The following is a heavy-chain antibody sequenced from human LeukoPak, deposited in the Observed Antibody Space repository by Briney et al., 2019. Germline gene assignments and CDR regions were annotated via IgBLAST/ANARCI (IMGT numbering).Heavy chain of an antibody. CDR3: ARRQPYGDDPFYFDY. CDR1: GYTFTGYY. CDR2: INPNSGGT. Sequence: VASVKVSCKASGYTFTGYYIHWVRQAPGQGLEWMGWINPNSGGTNNAQKFQGRVTMTRDTSISTAYMELSRLRSDDTAVYYCARRQPYGDDPFYFDYWGQGTLVTVSS. D-gene: IGHD4-17*01. J-gene: IGHJ4*02. V-gene: IGHV1-2*02.